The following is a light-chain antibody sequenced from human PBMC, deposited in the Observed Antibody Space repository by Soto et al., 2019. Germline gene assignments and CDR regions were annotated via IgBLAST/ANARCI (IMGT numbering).Light chain of an antibody. J-gene: IGKJ2*01. CDR2: GAS. CDR1: QGINKF. Sequence: IQLTQSPSSLSASVGDRVTITCRASQGINKFLAWYQQRPGKAPQLLVYGASTLQSGVPSRFSGSGSGTDFTLTSSRLQPEDFATYYCQQLTNFRFTFGQGTNLDIK. V-gene: IGKV1-9*01. CDR3: QQLTNFRFT.